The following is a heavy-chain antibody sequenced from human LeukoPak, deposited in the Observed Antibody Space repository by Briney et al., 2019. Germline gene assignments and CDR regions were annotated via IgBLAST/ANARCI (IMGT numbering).Heavy chain of an antibody. J-gene: IGHJ3*02. D-gene: IGHD3-22*01. CDR1: GYTFTSYG. Sequence: GASVKVSCKASGYTFTSYGISWVRQAPGQGLEWRGWINPNSGGTNYAQKHQGRDTMTTDTSTSTAYMELRSLRSDDTAVYYCAREIRIPYYDSSGPPPSGAFDIWGQGTMVTVSS. V-gene: IGHV1-18*01. CDR3: AREIRIPYYDSSGPPPSGAFDI. CDR2: INPNSGGT.